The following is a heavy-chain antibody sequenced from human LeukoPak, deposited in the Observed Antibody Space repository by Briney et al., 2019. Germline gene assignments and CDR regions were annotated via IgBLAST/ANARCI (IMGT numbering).Heavy chain of an antibody. CDR2: INPDGSTT. CDR1: GFTFSSHW. CDR3: VREIGNSGNYD. Sequence: PGGSLRLSCAASGFTFSSHWMYWVRQAPGKGLVGVSHINPDGSTTNYADTVKGRFTISRDNSKNTLYLQMNSLRAEDTAVYYCVREIGNSGNYDWGQGTLVTVSS. D-gene: IGHD1-7*01. V-gene: IGHV3-74*01. J-gene: IGHJ4*02.